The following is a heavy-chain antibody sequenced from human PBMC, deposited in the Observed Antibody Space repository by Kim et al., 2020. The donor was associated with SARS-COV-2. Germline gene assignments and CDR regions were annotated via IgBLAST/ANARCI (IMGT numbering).Heavy chain of an antibody. V-gene: IGHV3-33*01. CDR3: TRWGYNWNFYTSDI. CDR2: IDHDGSPQ. D-gene: IGHD1-7*01. J-gene: IGHJ3*02. Sequence: GGSLRLSCAASGFTFSDHGMHWVRQAPGKGLEWVALIDHDGSPQYYADSVRGRFTISKDNSKNTLYLQMNSLRAEDTAVYYCTRWGYNWNFYTSDIWGQGTMVTVSS. CDR1: GFTFSDHG.